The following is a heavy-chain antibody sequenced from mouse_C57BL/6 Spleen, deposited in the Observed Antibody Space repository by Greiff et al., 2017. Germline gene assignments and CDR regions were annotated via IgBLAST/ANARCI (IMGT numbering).Heavy chain of an antibody. CDR3: ARGQGSNWYFDV. CDR1: GYTFTSYW. V-gene: IGHV1-59*01. Sequence: QVQLQQPGAELVRPGTSVKLSCKASGYTFTSYWMHWVKQRPGQGLEWIGVIDPSDSYTNYNQKFKGKATLTVDTSSSTAYMQLSSLTSEDSAVYYCARGQGSNWYFDVWGTGTTVTVSS. CDR2: IDPSDSYT. J-gene: IGHJ1*03.